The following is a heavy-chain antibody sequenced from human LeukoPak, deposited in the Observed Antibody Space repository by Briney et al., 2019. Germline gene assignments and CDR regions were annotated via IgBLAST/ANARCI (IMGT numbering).Heavy chain of an antibody. J-gene: IGHJ4*02. V-gene: IGHV3-23*01. CDR2: ISGSGGST. D-gene: IGHD6-13*01. CDR3: ARGLGSSWQNFDY. Sequence: GGSLRLSCAASGFTFSSYATSWVRQAPGKGLEWVSAISGSGGSTYYADSVKGRFTISRDNSKNTLYLQMNSLRAEDTAVYYCARGLGSSWQNFDYWGQGTLVTVSS. CDR1: GFTFSSYA.